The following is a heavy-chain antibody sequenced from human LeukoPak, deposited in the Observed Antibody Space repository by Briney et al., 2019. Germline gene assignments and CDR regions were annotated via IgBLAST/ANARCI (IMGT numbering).Heavy chain of an antibody. CDR3: ARGRYSGTYFVDF. J-gene: IGHJ4*02. CDR2: ISSGATYI. V-gene: IGHV3-21*01. D-gene: IGHD1-26*01. Sequence: GGSLTLSCAVSGFTFSSYNMNWVRQAPGKGLEWVSSISSGATYIYYADSVKGRFTISRDNAKNSMYLQINSLRAEDTAVYYCARGRYSGTYFVDFWGQGTLVTVSS. CDR1: GFTFSSYN.